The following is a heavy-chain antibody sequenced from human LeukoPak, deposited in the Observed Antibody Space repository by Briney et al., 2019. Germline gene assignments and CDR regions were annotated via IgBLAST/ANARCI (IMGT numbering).Heavy chain of an antibody. V-gene: IGHV3-23*01. Sequence: GGSLRLSCAASGYTFSSYAMSWVRQAPGKGLEWVSAISGSGGSTYYADSVKGRFTISRDNSKNTLYLQMNSLRAEDTAVYYCAKVPAKYGGKVQLDYWGQGTLVTVSS. CDR3: AKVPAKYGGKVQLDY. J-gene: IGHJ4*02. CDR1: GYTFSSYA. CDR2: ISGSGGST. D-gene: IGHD4-23*01.